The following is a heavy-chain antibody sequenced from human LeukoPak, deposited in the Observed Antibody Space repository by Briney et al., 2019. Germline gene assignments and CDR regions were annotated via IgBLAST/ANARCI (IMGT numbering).Heavy chain of an antibody. CDR2: FDPEDGET. J-gene: IGHJ4*02. V-gene: IGHV1-24*01. CDR1: GYTLTELS. Sequence: ASVKVSCKVSGYTLTELSMHWVRQAPGKGLEWMGGFDPEDGETIYPQKFQGRVTMTEDTSTDTAYMELSSLRSEDTAVYYCATASDGYNYYFDYWGQGTLVTVSS. CDR3: ATASDGYNYYFDY. D-gene: IGHD5-24*01.